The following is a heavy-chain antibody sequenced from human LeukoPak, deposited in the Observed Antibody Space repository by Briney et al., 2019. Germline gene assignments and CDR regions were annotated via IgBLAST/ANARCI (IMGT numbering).Heavy chain of an antibody. Sequence: GGSLRLSCASSGFTFSNYGMNWVRQAPGKGLEWVSYISSSSSTIYYADSVKGRFTISRDNAKNSLYLQMNSLRDEDTAVYYCARAELYYDSSGFYDPGYFHHWGQGTLVTVSS. CDR2: ISSSSSTI. D-gene: IGHD3-22*01. J-gene: IGHJ1*01. CDR3: ARAELYYDSSGFYDPGYFHH. CDR1: GFTFSNYG. V-gene: IGHV3-48*02.